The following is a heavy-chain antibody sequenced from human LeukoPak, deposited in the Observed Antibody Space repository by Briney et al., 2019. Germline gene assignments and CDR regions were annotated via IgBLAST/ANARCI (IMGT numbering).Heavy chain of an antibody. J-gene: IGHJ3*02. V-gene: IGHV3-30-3*01. Sequence: GGSLRLSCAASGFTFSSYAMHWVRQAPGKGLEWAAVISSDGNTQYYADSVEGRFTISRDNSNNTLYLQMNSLRADDTAIYYCARRRIVGSIDDAFDIWDQGTMVTLSS. D-gene: IGHD1-26*01. CDR3: ARRRIVGSIDDAFDI. CDR2: ISSDGNTQ. CDR1: GFTFSSYA.